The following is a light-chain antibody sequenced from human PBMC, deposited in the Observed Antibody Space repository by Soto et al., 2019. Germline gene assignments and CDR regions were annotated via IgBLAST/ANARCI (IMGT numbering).Light chain of an antibody. CDR3: SSYAGSNLGV. J-gene: IGLJ1*01. CDR1: SSDVGAYNY. V-gene: IGLV2-14*01. Sequence: QSALTQPASVSGSPGQSITISCTGTSSDVGAYNYVSWYQQHPGKAPTLIISEVSNRPSGLSNRFSGSKSGNTASLTISGLQPEDEADYYCSSYAGSNLGVFGTGTQLTVL. CDR2: EVS.